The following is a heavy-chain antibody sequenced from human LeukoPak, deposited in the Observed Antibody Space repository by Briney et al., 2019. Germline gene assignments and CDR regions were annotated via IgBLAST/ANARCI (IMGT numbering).Heavy chain of an antibody. CDR2: INHSGST. J-gene: IGHJ6*02. CDR3: ARDSSSGWTSGYYYGMDV. V-gene: IGHV4-34*01. CDR1: GGSFSGYY. Sequence: SETLSLTCAVYGGSFSGYYWSWIRQPPGKGLEWIGEINHSGSTNYNPSLKSRVTISVDTSKNQFSLKLSSVTVADTAVYYCARDSSSGWTSGYYYGMDVWGQGTTVTVSS. D-gene: IGHD6-19*01.